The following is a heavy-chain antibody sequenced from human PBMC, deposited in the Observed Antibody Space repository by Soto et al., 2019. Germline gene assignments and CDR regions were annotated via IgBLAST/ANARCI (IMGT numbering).Heavy chain of an antibody. V-gene: IGHV4-59*01. J-gene: IGHJ5*02. CDR1: GGSISSYY. Sequence: PSETLSLTCTVSGGSISSYYWSWIRQPPGKGLEWIGYIYYSGSTNYNPSLKSRVTISVDTSKNQFSLKLSSVTAADTAVYYCAGYYDSNGYFGSWGQGTLVTVSS. CDR3: AGYYDSNGYFGS. CDR2: IYYSGST. D-gene: IGHD3-22*01.